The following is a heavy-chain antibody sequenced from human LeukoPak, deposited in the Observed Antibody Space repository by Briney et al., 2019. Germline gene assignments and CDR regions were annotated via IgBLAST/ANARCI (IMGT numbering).Heavy chain of an antibody. CDR1: GFTFSSYA. CDR3: AKDKYCSSTSCWGGFSWFDP. Sequence: GGSLRLSCAASGFTFSSYAMSWVRQAPGKGLEWVSGLSGRGGSTYYADSVKGRFTVSRDNAKNSLYLQMNSLRAEDTALYYCAKDKYCSSTSCWGGFSWFDPWGQGTLVTVSS. J-gene: IGHJ5*02. V-gene: IGHV3-23*01. CDR2: LSGRGGST. D-gene: IGHD2-2*01.